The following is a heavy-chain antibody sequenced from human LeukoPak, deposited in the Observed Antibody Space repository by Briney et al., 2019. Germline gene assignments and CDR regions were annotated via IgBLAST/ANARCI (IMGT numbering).Heavy chain of an antibody. D-gene: IGHD2-15*01. CDR3: AKILGYCSGGSCYLYYFDY. V-gene: IGHV3-23*01. CDR1: GFTFSSYA. CDR2: ISGSGGST. Sequence: PGGSLRLSCAASGFTFSSYAMSWVRQAPGKGLEWVSAISGSGGSTHYADSVKGRFTISRDNSKNTLYLQMNSLRAEDTAVYYCAKILGYCSGGSCYLYYFDYWGQGTLVTVSS. J-gene: IGHJ4*02.